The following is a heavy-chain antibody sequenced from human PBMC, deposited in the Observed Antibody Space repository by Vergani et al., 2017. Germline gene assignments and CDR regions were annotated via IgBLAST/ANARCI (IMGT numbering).Heavy chain of an antibody. CDR3: ASAPVVPAAYYYYYYMDV. Sequence: QVQLVQSGAEVKKPGSSVKVSCKAPGGTFSSYAISWVRQAPGQGLEWMGGIIPIFGTATYAQKFQGRVTITADESTSTAYMELSSLRSEDTAVYYCASAPVVPAAYYYYYYMDVWGKGTTVTVSS. J-gene: IGHJ6*03. CDR1: GGTFSSYA. D-gene: IGHD2-2*01. V-gene: IGHV1-69*01. CDR2: IIPIFGTA.